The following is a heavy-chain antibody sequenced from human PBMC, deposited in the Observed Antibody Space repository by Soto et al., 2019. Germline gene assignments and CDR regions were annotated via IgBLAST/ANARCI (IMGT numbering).Heavy chain of an antibody. D-gene: IGHD2-15*01. J-gene: IGHJ3*02. CDR2: IYNSGNT. CDR3: AKGRYCSGGICYGDAFDI. V-gene: IGHV4-30-2*01. Sequence: TLSLTCTVSGGSINSDGYSWSWIRQPPGKGLEWIGYIYNSGNTYYNPSLKSRVTISIDRSKNQFSLKLSSVTAADTAVYYFAKGRYCSGGICYGDAFDIWGQGTMVTVSS. CDR1: GGSINSDGYS.